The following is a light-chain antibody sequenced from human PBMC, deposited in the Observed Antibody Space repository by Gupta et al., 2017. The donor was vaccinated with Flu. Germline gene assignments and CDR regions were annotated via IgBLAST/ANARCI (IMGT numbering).Light chain of an antibody. CDR3: QQYKSFRA. V-gene: IGKV1-5*03. Sequence: DIQMTQSPSTLSASVGDRVTITCRASQDSSTWLAWYQQKPGKAPKLLIYKASSLESGVPSRFSASVSGKEFTLTISGLQHDDSATYFCQQYKSFRAFGQGTKVEIK. CDR2: KAS. J-gene: IGKJ1*01. CDR1: QDSSTW.